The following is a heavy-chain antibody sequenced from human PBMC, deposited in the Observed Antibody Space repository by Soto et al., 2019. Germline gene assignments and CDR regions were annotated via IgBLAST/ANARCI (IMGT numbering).Heavy chain of an antibody. CDR3: ARAEHYDILTGYPYYFDY. V-gene: IGHV4-59*08. CDR2: IYYSGST. Sequence: PSETLSLTCTVSGGSISSYYWSWIRQPPGKGLEWIGYIYYSGSTNYNPSHKSRDTISVDTSKNQFSLKLSSVTAADAAVYYCARAEHYDILTGYPYYFDYWGQGTLVTVSS. J-gene: IGHJ4*02. CDR1: GGSISSYY. D-gene: IGHD3-9*01.